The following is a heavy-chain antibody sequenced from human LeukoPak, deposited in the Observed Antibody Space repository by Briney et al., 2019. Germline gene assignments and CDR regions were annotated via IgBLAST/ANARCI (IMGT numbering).Heavy chain of an antibody. CDR3: AKDANYYDSSKQAFDI. D-gene: IGHD3-22*01. J-gene: IGHJ3*02. CDR1: GFIFSSYW. CDR2: IKSDGSST. V-gene: IGHV3-74*01. Sequence: GGSLRLSCAASGFIFSSYWMHWVRQAPGKGLVWVSRIKSDGSSTNYADSVKGRFTISRDNAKNTLYLQMNSLRAEDTAVYYCAKDANYYDSSKQAFDIWGQGTMVTVSS.